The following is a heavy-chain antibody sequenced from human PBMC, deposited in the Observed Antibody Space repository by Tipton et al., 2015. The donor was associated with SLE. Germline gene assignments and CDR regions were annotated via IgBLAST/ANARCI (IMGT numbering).Heavy chain of an antibody. CDR3: ARRGTPNWNDEGPAFDI. V-gene: IGHV4-61*08. J-gene: IGHJ3*02. Sequence: TLSLTCTVSGGSISSGGYYWSWISQHPGKGLEWIGYIYTSGSTNYNPSLKSRVTITVDTSKNQFSLKLSSVTAADTAVYYCARRGTPNWNDEGPAFDIWGQGTMVTVSS. D-gene: IGHD1-1*01. CDR2: IYTSGST. CDR1: GGSISSGGYY.